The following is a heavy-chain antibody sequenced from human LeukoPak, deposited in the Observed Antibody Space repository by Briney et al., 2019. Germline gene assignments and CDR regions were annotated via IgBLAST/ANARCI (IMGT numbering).Heavy chain of an antibody. CDR1: GFTFSSYA. V-gene: IGHV3-23*01. Sequence: PGGSLRLSCAASGFTFSSYAMSWVRQAPGKGQEWVSAISGSGGSTYYADSVKGRFTISRDNSKNTLYLRMNSLRAEDTAVYYCAKDRSHYCSGGSCYSAWGQGTLVTVSS. CDR3: AKDRSHYCSGGSCYSA. J-gene: IGHJ4*02. D-gene: IGHD2-15*01. CDR2: ISGSGGST.